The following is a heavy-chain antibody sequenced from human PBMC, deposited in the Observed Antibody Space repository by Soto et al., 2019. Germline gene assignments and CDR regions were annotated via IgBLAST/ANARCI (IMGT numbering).Heavy chain of an antibody. D-gene: IGHD6-19*01. J-gene: IGHJ4*02. CDR1: GFSLSSTRMA. CDR2: IYWDDDK. CDR3: AHIVVAGLGYYFAY. Sequence: QITLKESGPPLVKPTQTLTLTCTFSGFSLSSTRMAVGWIRQPPGKALEWLALIYWDDDKRYSPFLKSRLTITKDTSKNQVVLTLSNMAAVDTARYYCAHIVVAGLGYYFAYWGQGTLVTVSS. V-gene: IGHV2-5*02.